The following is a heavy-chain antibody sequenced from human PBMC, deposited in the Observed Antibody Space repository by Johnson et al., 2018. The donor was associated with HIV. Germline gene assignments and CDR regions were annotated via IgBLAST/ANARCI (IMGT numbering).Heavy chain of an antibody. J-gene: IGHJ3*01. CDR2: IKQDGGEK. Sequence: EVQLVESGGGLVQPGGSLRLSCAASGFTFSSYWMSWVRQAPGKGLEWVANIKQDGGEKYYVDSVKGRFTISRDNAKKSLHLQMNSLRAEDTAVYYCARESRYSYGFGDDAFDVWGQGTMVTVSS. CDR3: ARESRYSYGFGDDAFDV. V-gene: IGHV3-7*05. D-gene: IGHD5-18*01. CDR1: GFTFSSYW.